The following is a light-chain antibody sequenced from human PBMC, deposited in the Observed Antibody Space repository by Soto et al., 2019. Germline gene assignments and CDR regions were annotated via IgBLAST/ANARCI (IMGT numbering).Light chain of an antibody. CDR3: QQCASSPPIT. CDR1: QDISGW. CDR2: ATS. J-gene: IGKJ5*01. V-gene: IGKV1-12*01. Sequence: DIQMTQSPSSVSASVGDRVTITCRASQDISGWLAWYQQKPGKAPKLLISATSSLQTGVPSRFSGSGSGTDFTLTISRLEPEDFAVYYCQQCASSPPITFGQGTRLEIK.